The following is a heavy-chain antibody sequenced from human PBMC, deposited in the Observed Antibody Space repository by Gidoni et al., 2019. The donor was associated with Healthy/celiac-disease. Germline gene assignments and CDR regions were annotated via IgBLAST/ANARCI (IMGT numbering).Heavy chain of an antibody. V-gene: IGHV4-34*01. J-gene: IGHJ4*02. Sequence: QVQLQQWGAGLLKPSETLSLTCAVYGGSFSGYYWSWIRQPPGKGLEWIGEINHSGSTNYNPSLKSRVTISVDTSKNQFSLKLSSVTAADTAVYYCARGPTRYYDFWSGYYRWGQGTLVTVSS. CDR1: GGSFSGYY. D-gene: IGHD3-3*01. CDR3: ARGPTRYYDFWSGYYR. CDR2: INHSGST.